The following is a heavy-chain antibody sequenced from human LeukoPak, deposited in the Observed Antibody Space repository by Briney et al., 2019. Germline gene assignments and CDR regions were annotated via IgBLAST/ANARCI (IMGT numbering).Heavy chain of an antibody. CDR3: ARYTGDGFDP. CDR1: GGSISSYY. Sequence: SETLSLTCTVSGGSISSYYWSWIRQPPGKGLEWIGYIYYSGSTNYNPSLKSRVTISVDTSKNQFSLKLSSVTAADTAVYYCARYTGDGFDPWGQGTLVTVSS. V-gene: IGHV4-59*01. CDR2: IYYSGST. D-gene: IGHD3-16*01. J-gene: IGHJ5*02.